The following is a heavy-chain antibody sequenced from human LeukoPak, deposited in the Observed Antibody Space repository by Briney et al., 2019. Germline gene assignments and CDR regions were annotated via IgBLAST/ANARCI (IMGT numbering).Heavy chain of an antibody. V-gene: IGHV1-24*01. CDR3: ATYLRNPGDY. D-gene: IGHD1-14*01. Sequence: GASVTVSCKFSVYTLTELSMHWVRQAPGKGLEWMGGFDPEDGETIYAQKFQGRVTMTEDTSTDTAYMELSSLRSEDTAVYYCATYLRNPGDYWGQGTLVTVSS. CDR2: FDPEDGET. J-gene: IGHJ4*02. CDR1: VYTLTELS.